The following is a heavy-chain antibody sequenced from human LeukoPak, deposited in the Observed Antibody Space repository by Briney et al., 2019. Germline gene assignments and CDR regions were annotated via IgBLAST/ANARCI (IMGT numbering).Heavy chain of an antibody. V-gene: IGHV4-39*01. J-gene: IGHJ4*02. D-gene: IGHD2-2*01. CDR2: IYYSGST. Sequence: SETLSLTCTVSGGSISSSSYYWGWTRQPPGKGLEWIGSIYYSGSTYYNPSLKSRVTISVDTSKNQFSLKLSSVTAADTAVYYCASLVVVPGSFDYWGQGTLVTVSS. CDR3: ASLVVVPGSFDY. CDR1: GGSISSSSYY.